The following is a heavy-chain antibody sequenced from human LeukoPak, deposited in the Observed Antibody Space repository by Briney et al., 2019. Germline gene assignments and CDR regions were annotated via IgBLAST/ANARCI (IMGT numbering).Heavy chain of an antibody. CDR1: VLTFSSYA. Sequence: GGALSLSCAASVLTFSSYAMHGVRQAPGRELEGVAVISYDGSNKYYADSVKGRFTISRDNSKNTLYLQMNSLRAEDTAVYYCARVDSSSWSFDYWGQGTLVTVSS. CDR3: ARVDSSSWSFDY. V-gene: IGHV3-30-3*01. CDR2: ISYDGSNK. D-gene: IGHD6-13*01. J-gene: IGHJ4*02.